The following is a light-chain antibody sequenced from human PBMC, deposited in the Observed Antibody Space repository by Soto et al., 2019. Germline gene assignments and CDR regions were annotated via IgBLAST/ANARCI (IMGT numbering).Light chain of an antibody. CDR3: QQYNSYPWT. CDR1: QTISSY. Sequence: DIQMTQSPSSLSAYVGDRVTITCRASQTISSYLNWYQQKPGKAPKLLIYGASSLESGVPSRFSGSGSGTEFTLTISSLQPDDFATYYCQQYNSYPWTFGQGTKVDIK. V-gene: IGKV1-5*01. CDR2: GAS. J-gene: IGKJ1*01.